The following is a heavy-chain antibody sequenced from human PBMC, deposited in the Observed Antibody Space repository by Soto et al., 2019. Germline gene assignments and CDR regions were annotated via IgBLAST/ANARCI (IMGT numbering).Heavy chain of an antibody. Sequence: QLQLVESGGGVVQPGRSLRLSCVACRFTFSNYALQWVRQAPGKGLEWVAVISYDGYKKYYADSVKGRFTISRDNSRNTLFLQMNSLRAEDTAVYYCARETDWGQGTTVTVSS. V-gene: IGHV3-30*04. CDR2: ISYDGYKK. CDR1: RFTFSNYA. J-gene: IGHJ6*02. CDR3: ARETD.